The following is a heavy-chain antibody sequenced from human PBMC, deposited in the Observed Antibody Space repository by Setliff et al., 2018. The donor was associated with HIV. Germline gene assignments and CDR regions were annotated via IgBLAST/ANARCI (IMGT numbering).Heavy chain of an antibody. CDR2: LHSLGSSRVSDTP. CDR3: ARQVTVVCYFETAAGSFNY. D-gene: IGHD2-15*01. J-gene: IGHJ4*02. CDR1: SGSMTGHY. Sequence: SETLSLTCSVSSGSMTGHYWTWVRQPPGKGLEWIGYLHSLGSSRVSDTPNYSPSLKSRITISLDTSKNQFSLKVRSVTAADTAVYYCARQVTVVCYFETAAGSFNYWGPGTLVTVSS. V-gene: IGHV4-59*08.